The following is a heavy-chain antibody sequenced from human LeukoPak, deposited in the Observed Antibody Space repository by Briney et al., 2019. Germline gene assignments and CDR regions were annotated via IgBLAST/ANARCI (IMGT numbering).Heavy chain of an antibody. J-gene: IGHJ3*02. CDR2: ISSSSSYI. Sequence: PGGSLRLSCAASGFTFSSYEMNWVRQAPGKGLEWVSSISSSSSYICYADSVKVRFTISRDNAKNLLYLQMNSLRAEDTAVYYCAREIARSRTGGGAFDIWGQGTMVTVSS. D-gene: IGHD1-1*01. V-gene: IGHV3-21*01. CDR3: AREIARSRTGGGAFDI. CDR1: GFTFSSYE.